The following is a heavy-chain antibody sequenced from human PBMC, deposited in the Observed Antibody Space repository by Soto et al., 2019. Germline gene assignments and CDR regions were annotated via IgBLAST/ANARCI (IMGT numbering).Heavy chain of an antibody. D-gene: IGHD6-19*01. CDR2: ISHSGEST. Sequence: EVQLLESGGGLAQPGGSLRLSCAASGFTFSGYTMAWVRQAPGKGLEWVSTISHSGESTYYAESVKGRFTISRDNSKNTLYLQMNSLRGEVTAVYFCSKDGWENWGQGTLVTVAS. CDR3: SKDGWEN. CDR1: GFTFSGYT. V-gene: IGHV3-23*01. J-gene: IGHJ4*02.